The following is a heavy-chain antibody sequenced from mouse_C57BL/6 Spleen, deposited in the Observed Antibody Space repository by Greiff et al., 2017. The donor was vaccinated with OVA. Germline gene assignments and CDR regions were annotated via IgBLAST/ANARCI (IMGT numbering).Heavy chain of an antibody. D-gene: IGHD2-1*01. CDR1: GFTFSSYA. V-gene: IGHV5-4*01. CDR2: ISDGGSYT. CDR3: ARDSMVTYYFDY. J-gene: IGHJ2*01. Sequence: EVKLMESGGGLVKPGGSLKLSCAASGFTFSSYAMSWVRQTPEKRLEWVATISDGGSYTYYPDNVKGRFTISRDNAKNNLYLQMSHLKSEDTAMYYCARDSMVTYYFDYWGQGTTLTVSS.